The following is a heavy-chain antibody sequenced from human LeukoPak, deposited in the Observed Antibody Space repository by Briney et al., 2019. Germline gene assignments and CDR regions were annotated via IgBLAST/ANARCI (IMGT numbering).Heavy chain of an antibody. Sequence: GRSLRLSCAASGFTFDDYAMHWVRQAPGKGLEWVSGISWNSGSIGYADSVKGRFTISRDSSKNTLYLQMNSLRTEDTAVYYCAGLTYGGQGTLVTVSS. V-gene: IGHV3-9*01. J-gene: IGHJ4*02. CDR1: GFTFDDYA. D-gene: IGHD2-21*01. CDR3: AGLTY. CDR2: ISWNSGSI.